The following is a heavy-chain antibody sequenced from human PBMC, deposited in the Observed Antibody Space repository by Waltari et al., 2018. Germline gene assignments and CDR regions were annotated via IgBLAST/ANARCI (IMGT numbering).Heavy chain of an antibody. CDR2: IYSAGRT. V-gene: IGHV3-53*01. CDR3: ARPGEGPSSH. CDR1: GIIVSANY. D-gene: IGHD4-17*01. Sequence: EVQLVESGGGLIQPGGSLRLSCAASGIIVSANYMNWVRQPPGKGPQWVSVIYSAGRTYYADSVKGRFTISRDNTKNTVYLQMNNLKTEDTAVYYCARPGEGPSSHWGQGTLVTVSS. J-gene: IGHJ4*02.